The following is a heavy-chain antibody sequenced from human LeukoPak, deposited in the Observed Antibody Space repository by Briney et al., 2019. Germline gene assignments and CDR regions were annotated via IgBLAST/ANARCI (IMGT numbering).Heavy chain of an antibody. J-gene: IGHJ4*02. CDR3: ARVVSYCTSTSCYLHYFDY. CDR2: ISPNSGGT. V-gene: IGHV1-2*02. Sequence: ASVKVSCKASGYTFSGYYTHWVRQAPGQGLEWMGWISPNSGGTNYAQRFQGRVTMTTDMSISTAYMELSSLTSDDSAVYYCARVVSYCTSTSCYLHYFDYWDQGTLVTVSS. D-gene: IGHD2-2*01. CDR1: GYTFSGYY.